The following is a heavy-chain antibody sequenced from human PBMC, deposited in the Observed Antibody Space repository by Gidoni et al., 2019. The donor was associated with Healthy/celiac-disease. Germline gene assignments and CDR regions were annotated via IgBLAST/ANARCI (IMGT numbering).Heavy chain of an antibody. J-gene: IGHJ2*01. CDR2: ISGSGRST. V-gene: IGHV3-23*01. CDR1: GFTFSSYA. D-gene: IGHD5-18*01. CDR3: AKVNRYIYWYFDL. Sequence: EVQLLESGGGLVQPGGSLSLSCAASGFTFSSYAISRVRQAPGKGLEWVSSISGSGRSTYYADAVKGRFIISRDNSKNTLYLQMNSLRAEDTAVYYCAKVNRYIYWYFDLWGRGTLVTVSS.